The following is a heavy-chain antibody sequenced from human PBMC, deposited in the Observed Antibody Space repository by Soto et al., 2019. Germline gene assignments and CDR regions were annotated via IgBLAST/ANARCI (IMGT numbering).Heavy chain of an antibody. CDR3: ARDWGAAASWAQYFDY. CDR1: GFTFSSYS. J-gene: IGHJ4*02. Sequence: EVQLVESGGGLVKPGGSLRLSCAASGFTFSSYSMNWVRQAPGKGLEWVSSISSSSSYIYYADSVKGQFTISRDNAKNSLYLQMNSLRAEDTAVYYCARDWGAAASWAQYFDYWGQGTLVTVSS. CDR2: ISSSSSYI. V-gene: IGHV3-21*01. D-gene: IGHD6-13*01.